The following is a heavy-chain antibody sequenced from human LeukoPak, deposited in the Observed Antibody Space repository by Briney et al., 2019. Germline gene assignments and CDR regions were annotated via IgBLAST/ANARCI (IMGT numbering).Heavy chain of an antibody. V-gene: IGHV3-66*01. CDR2: IYTIGST. Sequence: GGSLRLSCAASGFTFSSYEMNWVRQAPGKGLEWVSVIYTIGSTYYSDSVKGRFTISRDNAKNTLYLQMNSLRAEDTAVYYCARAGRGLRYFDWLTYDYWGQGTLVTVSS. CDR3: ARAGRGLRYFDWLTYDY. D-gene: IGHD3-9*01. J-gene: IGHJ4*02. CDR1: GFTFSSYE.